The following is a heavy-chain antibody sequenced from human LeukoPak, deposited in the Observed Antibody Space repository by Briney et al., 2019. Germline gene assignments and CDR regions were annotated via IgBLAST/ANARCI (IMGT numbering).Heavy chain of an antibody. V-gene: IGHV4-4*09. CDR1: GGSISSSY. D-gene: IGHD1-26*01. CDR3: ARLLRSGSYYSFDY. CDR2: ISTSGST. J-gene: IGHJ4*02. Sequence: PSETLSLTCTVSGGSISSSYWSWIRQPPGKGLEWIGYISTSGSTNYNPSLKSRVTISVDTSKNQFSLKLSSVTAAVTAVFYCARLLRSGSYYSFDYWGQGTLVTVSS.